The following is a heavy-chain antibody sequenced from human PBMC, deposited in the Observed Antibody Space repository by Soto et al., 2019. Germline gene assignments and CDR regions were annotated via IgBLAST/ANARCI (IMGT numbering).Heavy chain of an antibody. CDR3: SMPFIAVAHQGAFDI. CDR1: GYTFTSYA. Sequence: ASVKVSCKASGYTFTSYAMHWVRQAPGQRLEWMGWINAGNGNTKYSQKFQGRVTITRDTSASTAYMELSSLRSEDTAVYYCSMPFIAVAHQGAFDIWGQGTMVTGSS. V-gene: IGHV1-3*01. D-gene: IGHD6-19*01. J-gene: IGHJ3*02. CDR2: INAGNGNT.